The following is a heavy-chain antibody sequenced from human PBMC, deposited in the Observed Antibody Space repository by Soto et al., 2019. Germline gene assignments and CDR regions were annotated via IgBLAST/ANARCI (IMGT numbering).Heavy chain of an antibody. J-gene: IGHJ3*02. CDR1: GYSFTSYW. Sequence: PGESLKISCRGSGYSFTSYWIGWVRQMPGKGLEWMGIIYPGDSDTRYSPSFQGQVTISADKSISTAYLQWSSLKASDTAMYYCARVIRIYDYIWGSYRYAGSGHAFDIWGQRTMVTVSS. D-gene: IGHD3-16*02. CDR2: IYPGDSDT. V-gene: IGHV5-51*01. CDR3: ARVIRIYDYIWGSYRYAGSGHAFDI.